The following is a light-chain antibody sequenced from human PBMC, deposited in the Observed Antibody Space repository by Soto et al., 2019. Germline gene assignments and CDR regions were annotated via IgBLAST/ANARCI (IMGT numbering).Light chain of an antibody. CDR3: SSYSRGSTPNYV. J-gene: IGLJ1*01. CDR1: SSDVGGYNY. V-gene: IGLV2-14*01. CDR2: DVD. Sequence: QSALNQPASVSGSPGQSITISCTGTSSDVGGYNYVSWYQQHPGTAPKLIIYDVDNRPSGVSSRFSGSKSGNTASPTISGLQAEDEDDYYCSSYSRGSTPNYVIGTGTKLTVL.